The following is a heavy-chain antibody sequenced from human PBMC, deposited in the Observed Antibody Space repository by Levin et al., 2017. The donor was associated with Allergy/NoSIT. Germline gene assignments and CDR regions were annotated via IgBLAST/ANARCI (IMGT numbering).Heavy chain of an antibody. CDR2: INAGNGNT. Sequence: ASVKVSCKASGYTFTSYAMHWVRQAPGQRLEWMGWINAGNGNTKYSQKFQGRVTITRDTSASTAYMELSSLRSEDTAVYYCARDLGIDSSGYYYSGCAYWGQGTLVTVSS. J-gene: IGHJ4*02. V-gene: IGHV1-3*01. CDR3: ARDLGIDSSGYYYSGCAY. CDR1: GYTFTSYA. D-gene: IGHD3-22*01.